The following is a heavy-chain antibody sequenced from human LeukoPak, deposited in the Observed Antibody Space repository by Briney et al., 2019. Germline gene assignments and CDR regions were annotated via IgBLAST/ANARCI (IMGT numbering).Heavy chain of an antibody. J-gene: IGHJ4*02. CDR3: ARAVWFSFDF. CDR2: IKTDGCEK. Sequence: GGSLRLSCAASGFSFSSDWMTWVRQAPGKGLEWVAAIKTDGCEKYYGDSVKGRFTISRDNAKNSLYLEMNSLRAEDTAVYYCARAVWFSFDFWGKGTLVSVSS. V-gene: IGHV3-7*04. CDR1: GFSFSSDW. D-gene: IGHD3-9*01.